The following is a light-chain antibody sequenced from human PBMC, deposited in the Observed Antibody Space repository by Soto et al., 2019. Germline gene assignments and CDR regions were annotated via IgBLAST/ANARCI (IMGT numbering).Light chain of an antibody. CDR2: GAS. V-gene: IGKV3-20*01. CDR3: QQYAVSPVT. CDR1: QSVSSTY. Sequence: EIVLTQSPGTLSLSPGERATLSCRASQSVSSTYLAWYQQKPGQSPRLIIYGASSRATGIPDRFSGSGSGTDFTLTISRLEPEDFAVYYCQQYAVSPVTFGQGTKVDIK. J-gene: IGKJ1*01.